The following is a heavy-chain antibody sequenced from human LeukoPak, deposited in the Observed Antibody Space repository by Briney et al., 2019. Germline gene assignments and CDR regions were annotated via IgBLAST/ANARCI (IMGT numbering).Heavy chain of an antibody. J-gene: IGHJ5*02. CDR1: GGSISSYY. Sequence: ASETLSLTCTVSGGSISSYYWSWIRQPPGKGLEWIGYIYYSGSTNYNPSLKSRVTISVDTSKNQFSLKLSSVTAADTAVYYCARALGYCSGGSCTGLDWFDPWGQGTLVTVSS. CDR2: IYYSGST. V-gene: IGHV4-59*01. D-gene: IGHD2-15*01. CDR3: ARALGYCSGGSCTGLDWFDP.